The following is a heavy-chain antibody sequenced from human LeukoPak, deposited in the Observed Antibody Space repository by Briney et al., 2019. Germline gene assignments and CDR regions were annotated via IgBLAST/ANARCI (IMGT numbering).Heavy chain of an antibody. CDR3: ARGPSLVPATIYYHYMDV. V-gene: IGHV3-53*01. Sequence: GGSLRLSCAASGFTVGSIYMTWVRQAPGKGLEWVALYGDDYTFYADSVEGRFTVSRDRSKNTVYLRLNSLRPEDTAVYFCARGPSLVPATIYYHYMDVWGTGTTVTVSS. J-gene: IGHJ6*03. CDR2: YGDDYT. D-gene: IGHD2-2*01. CDR1: GFTVGSIY.